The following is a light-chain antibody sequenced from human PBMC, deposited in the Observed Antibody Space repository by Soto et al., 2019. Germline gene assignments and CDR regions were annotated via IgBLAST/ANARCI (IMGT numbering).Light chain of an antibody. CDR1: QSVSSN. V-gene: IGKV3-15*01. J-gene: IGKJ4*01. Sequence: EIVMTHSPATLSVSPWERATLSCRASQSVSSNLAWYQQKPGQAPRLPIYGASTRATGIPARFSGSGSGTEFTLTISSLEPEDFAVYYCHQHSDWPLTFGGGTKVDIK. CDR2: GAS. CDR3: HQHSDWPLT.